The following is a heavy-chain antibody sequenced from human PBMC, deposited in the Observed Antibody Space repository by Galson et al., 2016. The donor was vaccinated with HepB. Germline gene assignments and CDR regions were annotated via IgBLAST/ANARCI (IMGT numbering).Heavy chain of an antibody. D-gene: IGHD6-19*01. V-gene: IGHV3-23*01. Sequence: SLRLSCAASGFTFRNYAMSWVRRAPGKGLAWVSHIDGPPPNTHSADSVRGRFSIYQANSRDTLYLQMDSRTAEDSAIYYCTTWLSHHFDYWGQGTRVTVSS. CDR2: IDGPPPNT. J-gene: IGHJ4*02. CDR3: TTWLSHHFDY. CDR1: GFTFRNYA.